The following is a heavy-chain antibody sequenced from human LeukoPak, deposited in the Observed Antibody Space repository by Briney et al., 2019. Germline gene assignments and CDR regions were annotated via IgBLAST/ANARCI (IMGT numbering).Heavy chain of an antibody. J-gene: IGHJ3*02. CDR2: ISSSSYI. V-gene: IGHV3-21*01. D-gene: IGHD2-21*01. Sequence: PGGSLRLSCAASGFTFSSYSMNWVRQAPGKELEWVSSISSSSYIYYADSVKGRFTISRDNAKNSLYLQMNSLRAEDTAVYYCARDRRWRFPGAFDIWGQGTMVTVSS. CDR3: ARDRRWRFPGAFDI. CDR1: GFTFSSYS.